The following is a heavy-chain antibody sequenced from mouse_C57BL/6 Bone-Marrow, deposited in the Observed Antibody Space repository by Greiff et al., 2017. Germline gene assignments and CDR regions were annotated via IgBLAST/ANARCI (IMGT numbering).Heavy chain of an antibody. V-gene: IGHV1-55*01. Sequence: QVQLQQPGAELVKPGASVKMSCKASGYTFTSYWITWVKQRTGQGLEWIGDIYPGSGSTNYNEKFKSKATLTADTSSSTAYMQLSSLTSEDSAVYYCARPDYSNYWYFDVWGTGTTVTVAS. D-gene: IGHD2-5*01. J-gene: IGHJ1*03. CDR3: ARPDYSNYWYFDV. CDR2: IYPGSGST. CDR1: GYTFTSYW.